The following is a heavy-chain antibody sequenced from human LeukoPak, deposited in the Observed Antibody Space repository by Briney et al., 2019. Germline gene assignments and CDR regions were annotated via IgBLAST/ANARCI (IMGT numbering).Heavy chain of an antibody. CDR1: GYTFTVYY. CDR3: ATGYSPLYYFDY. Sequence: ASVKVSCKASGYTFTVYYMHWVRQAPGQGLERMGWINPNSGGTNYAQKFQGRVTMTRDTSISTAYMELSRLRSDDTAVYYCATGYSPLYYFDYWGQGTLVTVSS. D-gene: IGHD6-13*01. CDR2: INPNSGGT. J-gene: IGHJ4*02. V-gene: IGHV1-2*02.